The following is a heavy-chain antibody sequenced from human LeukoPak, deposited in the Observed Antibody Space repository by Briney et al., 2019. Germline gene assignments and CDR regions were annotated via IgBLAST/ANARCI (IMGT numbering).Heavy chain of an antibody. D-gene: IGHD3-10*01. CDR3: AKEGVVRGVKALGY. J-gene: IGHJ4*02. CDR1: GFTFSSYA. Sequence: GGSLRLSCAPSGFTFSSYAMSSVRQAPGKGLEWVSVISGSGGSTYYTDSVKGRFTISRDNSKNTLYLQMNSLRAEDTAVYYCAKEGVVRGVKALGYWGQGTLVTVSS. CDR2: ISGSGGST. V-gene: IGHV3-23*01.